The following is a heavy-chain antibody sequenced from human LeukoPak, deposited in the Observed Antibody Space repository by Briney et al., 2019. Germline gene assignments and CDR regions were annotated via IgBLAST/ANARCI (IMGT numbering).Heavy chain of an antibody. D-gene: IGHD3-3*01. CDR1: GGSISSGSYY. J-gene: IGHJ4*02. CDR2: IYTSGST. CDR3: ARESGGACDY. V-gene: IGHV4-61*02. Sequence: SQTLSLTCTVSGGSISSGSYYWSWIWQPAGKGLEWIGRIYTSGSTNYNPSLKSRVTISVDTSKNQFSLKLSSVTAADTAVYYCARESGGACDYWGQGTLVTVSS.